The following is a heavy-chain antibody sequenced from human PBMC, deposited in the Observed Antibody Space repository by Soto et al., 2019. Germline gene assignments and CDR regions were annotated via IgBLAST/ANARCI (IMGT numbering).Heavy chain of an antibody. CDR2: IIPIFGTA. D-gene: IGHD6-19*01. J-gene: IGHJ4*02. CDR3: ARGRKRPQWLAPYYFDY. V-gene: IGHV1-69*13. CDR1: GGTFSSYA. Sequence: GASVKVSCKASGGTFSSYAISWVRQAPGQGLEWMGGIIPIFGTANYAQKFQGRVTITADESTSTAYMELSSLRSEDTAVYYCARGRKRPQWLAPYYFDYWGQGTLVTVS.